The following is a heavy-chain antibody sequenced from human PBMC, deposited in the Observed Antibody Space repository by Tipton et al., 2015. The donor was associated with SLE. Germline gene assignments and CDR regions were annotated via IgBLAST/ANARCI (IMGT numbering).Heavy chain of an antibody. J-gene: IGHJ4*02. CDR1: GFTFSSYA. D-gene: IGHD3-22*01. CDR2: ISYDGSNK. Sequence: RSLRLSCAASGFTFSSYAMHWVRQAPGKGLEWVAVISYDGSNKYYADSVKGRFTISRDNSKNTLYLQMNSLKTEDTAVYYCTTDSLYYYDSSGSTFDYWGQGTLVTVSS. V-gene: IGHV3-30-3*01. CDR3: TTDSLYYYDSSGSTFDY.